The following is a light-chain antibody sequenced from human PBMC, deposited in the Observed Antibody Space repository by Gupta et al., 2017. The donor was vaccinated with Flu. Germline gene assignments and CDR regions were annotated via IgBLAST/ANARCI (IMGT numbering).Light chain of an antibody. CDR1: QYISTY. Sequence: DIQMTQSPSSLSASVGERVTITCRASQYISTYLNWYQQKAGKAPKVLIYAASGLKSGVPSRFSGSGFGTEFTLTISRRQPEDFASYYCQQSFSTPHTFGQGTKLEIK. V-gene: IGKV1-39*01. J-gene: IGKJ2*01. CDR3: QQSFSTPHT. CDR2: AAS.